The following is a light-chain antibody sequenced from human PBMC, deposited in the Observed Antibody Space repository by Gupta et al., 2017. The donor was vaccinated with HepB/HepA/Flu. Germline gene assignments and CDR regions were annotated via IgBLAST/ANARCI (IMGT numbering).Light chain of an antibody. V-gene: IGKV1-5*03. CDR1: QSISSW. CDR3: QQFNSIPLT. CDR2: KAS. Sequence: DIQMTQSPSTLSASVGDRVTITCRASQSISSWLAWYQQKPGKAPKLLIYKASNLESGVPSRFSGSGSGTEFTLTISSLQPDDSATYYCQQFNSIPLTFGGGTKVEIK. J-gene: IGKJ4*01.